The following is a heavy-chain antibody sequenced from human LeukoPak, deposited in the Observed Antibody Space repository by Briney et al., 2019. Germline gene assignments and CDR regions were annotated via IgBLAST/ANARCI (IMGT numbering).Heavy chain of an antibody. CDR1: GFTFTSYT. CDR3: ARDRGFGQADV. Sequence: GGSLRLSCAASGFTFTSYTMTWLRQAPGKGLEWVANIKQDGGEKYYMDSVKGRFTISRDNTKNSLYLQMNSLRAEDTAVYYCARDRGFGQADVWGKGTTVTVSS. V-gene: IGHV3-7*01. D-gene: IGHD3-10*01. J-gene: IGHJ6*04. CDR2: IKQDGGEK.